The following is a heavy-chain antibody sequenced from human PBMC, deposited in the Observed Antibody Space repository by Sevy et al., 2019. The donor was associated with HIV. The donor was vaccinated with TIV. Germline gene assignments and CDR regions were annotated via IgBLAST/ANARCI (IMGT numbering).Heavy chain of an antibody. CDR1: GFTFSSYS. CDR2: ISTRSTYI. CDR3: ARDGADFWSGYQTYYFDY. J-gene: IGHJ4*02. V-gene: IGHV3-21*01. D-gene: IGHD3-3*01. Sequence: GGSLRLSCAVSGFTFSSYSMNWVRQAPGKGLEWVSSISTRSTYIYYADSVKGRFTISRDNAKNSLYLQMNSLRAEDTAVYYCARDGADFWSGYQTYYFDYWGQGTPVTVSS.